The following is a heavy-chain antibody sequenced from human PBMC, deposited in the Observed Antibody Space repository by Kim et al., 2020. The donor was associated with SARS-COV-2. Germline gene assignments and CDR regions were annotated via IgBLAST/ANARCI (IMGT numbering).Heavy chain of an antibody. CDR3: ARSGVAGIDY. J-gene: IGHJ4*02. CDR2: SI. D-gene: IGHD6-19*01. Sequence: SINYSPSRKSRVTISVDTSKNQFSLTLSSVTAADTAVYYCARSGVAGIDYWGQGTLVTVSS. V-gene: IGHV4-59*01.